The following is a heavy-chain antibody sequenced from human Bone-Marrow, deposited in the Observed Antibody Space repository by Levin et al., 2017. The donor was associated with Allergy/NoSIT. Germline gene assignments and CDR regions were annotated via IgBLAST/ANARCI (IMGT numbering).Heavy chain of an antibody. J-gene: IGHJ4*02. D-gene: IGHD3-10*01. V-gene: IGHV3-48*02. CDR2: ISSTSGTI. Sequence: PGGSLRLSCAASGFTFSSYSMNWFRQAPGKGLEWVSYISSTSGTIYFADSVRGRFTISRDNAQKSLYLQMNSLRDEDTAVYYCARGGEYGKHFDSWGQGTLVTVSS. CDR1: GFTFSSYS. CDR3: ARGGEYGKHFDS.